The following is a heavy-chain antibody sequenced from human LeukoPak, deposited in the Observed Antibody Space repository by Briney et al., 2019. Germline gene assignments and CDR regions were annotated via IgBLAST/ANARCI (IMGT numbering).Heavy chain of an antibody. CDR3: ARRRRKQLVRAYYYYYMDV. V-gene: IGHV4-39*07. CDR1: GGSISSTFYY. Sequence: PSETLSLTCTVSGGSISSTFYYWGWIRQPPGKGLEWIGSINYSGSTNYNPSLKSRVTISVDTSKNQFSLKLSSVTAADTAVYYCARRRRKQLVRAYYYYYMDVWGKGTTVTISS. J-gene: IGHJ6*03. CDR2: INYSGST. D-gene: IGHD6-13*01.